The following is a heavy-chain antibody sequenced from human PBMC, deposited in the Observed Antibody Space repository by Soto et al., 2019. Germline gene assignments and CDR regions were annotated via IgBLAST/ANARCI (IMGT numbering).Heavy chain of an antibody. Sequence: SLRLSCTASGFTFGDYSITCFRQTPGKGMEWIDLIRGKADGGTEEYAAYVRGRFTISRDDSKKKDYLQMKRLKIEETAMYYCTRDRICTAYWGKGTLVTVSS. J-gene: IGHJ1*01. CDR3: TRDRICTAY. CDR2: IRGKADGGTE. D-gene: IGHD2-2*01. CDR1: GFTFGDYS. V-gene: IGHV3-49*03.